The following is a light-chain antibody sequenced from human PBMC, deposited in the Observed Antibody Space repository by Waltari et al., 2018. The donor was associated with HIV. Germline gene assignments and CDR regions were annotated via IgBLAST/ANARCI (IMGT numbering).Light chain of an antibody. V-gene: IGLV3-21*02. CDR3: QVWDTSSDHQGV. CDR1: KIGTKS. CDR2: DDS. J-gene: IGLJ1*01. Sequence: SYVLAQPTSVSVAPGQTARISCGGKKIGTKSVHWYQQKPGQAHVLVVYDDSARPSGIPERFSGSNSGNTATLTISRVEAGDEADYYCQVWDTSSDHQGVFGPGTKVTVL.